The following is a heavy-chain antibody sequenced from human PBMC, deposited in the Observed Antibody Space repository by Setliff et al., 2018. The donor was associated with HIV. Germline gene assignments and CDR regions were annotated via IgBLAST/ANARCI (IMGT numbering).Heavy chain of an antibody. V-gene: IGHV3-7*03. D-gene: IGHD2-15*01. CDR2: INQDGSEK. Sequence: PGGSLRLSCAASGFTFSTYWMTWVRQAPGKGLEWVAKINQDGSEKHYVDSVKGRFTISRDNAENSLYLQMNSLTAEDTAVYYCARDISLGILYTTPDYWGQGTLVTVSS. CDR1: GFTFSTYW. CDR3: ARDISLGILYTTPDY. J-gene: IGHJ4*02.